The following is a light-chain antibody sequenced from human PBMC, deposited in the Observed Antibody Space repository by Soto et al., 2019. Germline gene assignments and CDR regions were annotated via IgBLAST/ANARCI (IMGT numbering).Light chain of an antibody. CDR3: QQRSNWPRT. CDR1: QSVSSY. V-gene: IGKV3-11*01. Sequence: EIVLTQSPATLSLSPGEGATLACRASQSVSSYLAWYPQKPGQAPRLLIYDASNRATGIPARFSGSGSGTDFPLTISCLEPEDFAVYYCQQRSNWPRTFGQGTKLEIK. CDR2: DAS. J-gene: IGKJ2*01.